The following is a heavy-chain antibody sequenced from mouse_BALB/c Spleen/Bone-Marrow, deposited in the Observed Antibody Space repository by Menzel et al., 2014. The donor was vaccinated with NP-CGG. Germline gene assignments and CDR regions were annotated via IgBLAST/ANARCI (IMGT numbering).Heavy chain of an antibody. V-gene: IGHV14-3*02. CDR1: GFNIKDTY. Sequence: VQLQQSGAELVKPGASVKLSCTASGFNIKDTYMHWVMQRPEQGLEWIGRIDPANGNTKYDPKFQGKATITADTSSNTAYLQLSSLTSEDTAVYYCAVYDYEGFAYWGQGTLVTVSA. J-gene: IGHJ3*01. CDR3: AVYDYEGFAY. CDR2: IDPANGNT. D-gene: IGHD2-4*01.